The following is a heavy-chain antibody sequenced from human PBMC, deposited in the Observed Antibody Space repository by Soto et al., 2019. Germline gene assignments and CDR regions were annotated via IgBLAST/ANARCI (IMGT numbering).Heavy chain of an antibody. D-gene: IGHD1-26*01. J-gene: IGHJ4*02. Sequence: PGGSLRLSCAASGFTFSSYTINWVRQAPGKGLEWVSSIDYSKSYKYYAESVKGRFTFSRDIAKNSVDLQMNSLRAEDTAIYYCARHFHSGSFLGVDYWGQGTLVTVSS. CDR2: IDYSKSYK. V-gene: IGHV3-21*06. CDR3: ARHFHSGSFLGVDY. CDR1: GFTFSSYT.